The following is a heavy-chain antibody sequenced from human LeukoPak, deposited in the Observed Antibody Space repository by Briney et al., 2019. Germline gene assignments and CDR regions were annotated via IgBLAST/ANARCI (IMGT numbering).Heavy chain of an antibody. D-gene: IGHD3-10*01. Sequence: GRSLTLSWAPSAFSFSTNSMSWVRPPPGEGLEWVPSISSSSSDIYYADEVEGRFTIPRDNGKNALYLQMNSVRAEDTAVYYCARDYGVGFDYWGQGTLVTVSS. J-gene: IGHJ4*02. V-gene: IGHV3-21*01. CDR2: ISSSSSDI. CDR3: ARDYGVGFDY. CDR1: AFSFSTNS.